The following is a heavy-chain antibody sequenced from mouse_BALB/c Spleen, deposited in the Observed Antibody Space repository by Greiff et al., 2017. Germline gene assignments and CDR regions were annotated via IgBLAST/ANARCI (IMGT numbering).Heavy chain of an antibody. CDR1: GYSFTDYI. J-gene: IGHJ1*01. V-gene: IGHV1-39*01. CDR2: INPYYGST. Sequence: EVQLQQTGPELVKPGASVKISCKASGYSFTDYIMLWVKQSHGKSLEWIGNINPYYGSTSYNLKFKGKATLTVDKSSSTAYMQLNSLTSEDSAVYYCARWGTHWYFDVWGAGTTVTVSS. CDR3: ARWGTHWYFDV. D-gene: IGHD2-14*01.